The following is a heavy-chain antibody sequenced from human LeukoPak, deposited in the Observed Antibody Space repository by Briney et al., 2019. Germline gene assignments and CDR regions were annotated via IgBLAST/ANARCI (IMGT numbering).Heavy chain of an antibody. D-gene: IGHD2/OR15-2a*01. V-gene: IGHV3-11*04. CDR2: MSSTGNTI. CDR3: ARSTDYFTYFGL. CDR1: GFTLSDYY. J-gene: IGHJ2*01. Sequence: KPGGSLRLSCAASGFTLSDYYMSWIRQTPGKGLAWISYMSSTGNTIYYGDSVKGRFTVSRDNAKNSLFLQMDSLRAEDTAVYYCARSTDYFTYFGLWGRGSLVTVSS.